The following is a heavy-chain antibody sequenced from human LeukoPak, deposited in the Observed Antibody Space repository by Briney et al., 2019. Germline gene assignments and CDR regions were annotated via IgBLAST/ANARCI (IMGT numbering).Heavy chain of an antibody. CDR1: GGSFSGYY. J-gene: IGHJ4*02. CDR3: ARGRRYCSSTSCSYYFGY. CDR2: INHSGST. Sequence: PSETLSLTCAVYGGSFSGYYWSSIRQPPGKGLEWIGEINHSGSTNYNPSLKSRVTISVDTSKNQFPLKLSSVTAADTAVYYCARGRRYCSSTSCSYYFGYWGQGTLVTVSS. D-gene: IGHD2-2*01. V-gene: IGHV4-34*01.